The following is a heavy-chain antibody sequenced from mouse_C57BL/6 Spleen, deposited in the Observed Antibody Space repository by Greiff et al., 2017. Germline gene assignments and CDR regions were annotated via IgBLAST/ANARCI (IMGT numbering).Heavy chain of an antibody. Sequence: QVQLQQPGAELVRPGSSVKLSCKASGYTFTSYWMHWVKQRPIQGLEWIGNIDPSDSETHYNQKFKDKATLTVDKSSSTAYMQLSRLTSEDSAVYYCARGGYGSPWFAYWGQGTLVTVSA. CDR2: IDPSDSET. CDR3: ARGGYGSPWFAY. CDR1: GYTFTSYW. V-gene: IGHV1-52*01. J-gene: IGHJ3*01. D-gene: IGHD1-1*01.